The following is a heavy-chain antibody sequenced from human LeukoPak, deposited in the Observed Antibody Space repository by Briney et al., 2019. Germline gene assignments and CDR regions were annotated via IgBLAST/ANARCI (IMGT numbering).Heavy chain of an antibody. Sequence: PGRSLRLSCAASGFTFSGFGLHWVRQAPGKGLEWVAVISYDESNKYYADSVKGRFTISRDNSKNTVFLQMNSLRAEDTAVYYCARDLIGRYTFDYCGQGTLVTVSS. D-gene: IGHD3-10*01. CDR2: ISYDESNK. V-gene: IGHV3-30*03. CDR3: ARDLIGRYTFDY. J-gene: IGHJ4*02. CDR1: GFTFSGFG.